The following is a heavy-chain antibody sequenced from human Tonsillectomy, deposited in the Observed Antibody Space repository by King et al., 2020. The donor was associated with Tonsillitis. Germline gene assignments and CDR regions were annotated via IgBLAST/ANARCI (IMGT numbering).Heavy chain of an antibody. D-gene: IGHD1-26*01. J-gene: IGHJ4*02. CDR2: MYYSGTI. CDR1: GGSISGSDHY. V-gene: IGHV4-39*01. CDR3: ARYVSGSFDY. Sequence: VQLQESGPGVVKPSETLSLTCTVSGGSISGSDHYWAWIRQPPGKGLEWIGYMYYSGTIFYNPPLKSRITISGGTSENRFSLKFSSVTAADTAVYFCARYVSGSFDYWGQGALVTVSS.